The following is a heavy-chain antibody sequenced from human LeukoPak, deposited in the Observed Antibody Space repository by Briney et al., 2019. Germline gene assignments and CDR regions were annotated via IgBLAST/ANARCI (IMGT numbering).Heavy chain of an antibody. Sequence: GGSLRLSCAASGFLFSGHYMNWVRQAPGKGLEWVANIDQHGTEKQYVESVKGRFTISRDNSKNTLYLQMNSLRAEDTAVYYCAKGDIVVVPAAILGYYYGMDVWGQGTTVTVSS. J-gene: IGHJ6*02. V-gene: IGHV3-7*03. CDR3: AKGDIVVVPAAILGYYYGMDV. CDR1: GFLFSGHY. CDR2: IDQHGTEK. D-gene: IGHD2-2*01.